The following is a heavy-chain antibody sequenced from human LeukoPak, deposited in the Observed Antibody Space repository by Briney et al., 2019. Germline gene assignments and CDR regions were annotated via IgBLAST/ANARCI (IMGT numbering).Heavy chain of an antibody. Sequence: ASVKVSCKASGYTFTSYGISWVRQAPGQGLEWMGWISAYNGNTNYAQKLQGRVTMTTDTSTGTAYMELRSLRSDDTAVYYCARMSGITIFGVVNPTLYYYYGMDVWGQGTTVTVSS. CDR1: GYTFTSYG. J-gene: IGHJ6*02. D-gene: IGHD3-3*01. CDR2: ISAYNGNT. V-gene: IGHV1-18*01. CDR3: ARMSGITIFGVVNPTLYYYYGMDV.